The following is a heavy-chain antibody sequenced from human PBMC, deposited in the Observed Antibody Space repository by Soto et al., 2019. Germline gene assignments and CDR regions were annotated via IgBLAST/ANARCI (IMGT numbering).Heavy chain of an antibody. Sequence: ASVKVSCKASGYTFTSYYMHCLRQAPGQGREWMGIINPSGGSTSYAQKFQGRVTMTRDTSTRTVYTELSSLRSEDPEVYYCARGMNDIVVVVDATWIFDYWGQGTLVTVSS. J-gene: IGHJ4*02. CDR2: INPSGGST. D-gene: IGHD2-15*01. CDR1: GYTFTSYY. CDR3: ARGMNDIVVVVDATWIFDY. V-gene: IGHV1-46*01.